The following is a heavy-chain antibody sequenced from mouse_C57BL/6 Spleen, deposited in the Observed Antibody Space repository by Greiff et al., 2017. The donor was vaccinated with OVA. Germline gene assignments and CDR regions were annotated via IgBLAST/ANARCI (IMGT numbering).Heavy chain of an antibody. Sequence: DVMLVESGPGLAKPSQTLSLTCSVTGYSITSDYWNWIRKFPGNKLEYMGYISYSGSTYYNPSLKSRISITRDTSKNQYYLQLNSVTTEDTATYYCARSSPGYGYDFDYGGQGTTLTVSS. CDR3: ARSSPGYGYDFDY. CDR1: GYSITSDY. J-gene: IGHJ2*01. V-gene: IGHV3-8*01. CDR2: ISYSGST. D-gene: IGHD2-2*01.